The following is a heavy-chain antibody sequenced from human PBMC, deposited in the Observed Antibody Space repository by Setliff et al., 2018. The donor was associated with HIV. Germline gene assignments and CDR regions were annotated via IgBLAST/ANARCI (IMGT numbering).Heavy chain of an antibody. J-gene: IGHJ6*03. CDR2: ISYSGTT. CDR1: GGSISSYY. V-gene: IGHV4-59*08. D-gene: IGHD1-26*01. CDR3: ARRRPPPTGSYSKYYMDV. Sequence: PSETLSLPCTVSGGSISSYYWSWIRQPPGKGLEWIGHISYSGTTNYNPSLKSRVTISVDTSKNQFSLKLNSVTAADAAVYYCARRRPPPTGSYSKYYMDVWGTGTAVTVSS.